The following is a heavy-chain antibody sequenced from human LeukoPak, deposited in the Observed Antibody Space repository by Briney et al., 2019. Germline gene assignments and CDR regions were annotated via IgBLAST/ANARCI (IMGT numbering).Heavy chain of an antibody. CDR3: ARDFGFQNYFDY. Sequence: GGSLRLSCAASGFTFSSYGMNWVRQAPGKGLEWVAVIWYDGSNKYYADSVKGRFTFSRDNSKNTLYLQMNSLRGEDTAVYYCARDFGFQNYFDYWGQGTLVTVS. D-gene: IGHD3-10*01. V-gene: IGHV3-33*01. J-gene: IGHJ4*02. CDR2: IWYDGSNK. CDR1: GFTFSSYG.